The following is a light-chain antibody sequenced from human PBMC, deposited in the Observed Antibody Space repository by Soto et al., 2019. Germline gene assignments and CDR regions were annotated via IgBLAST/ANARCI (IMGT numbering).Light chain of an antibody. CDR3: SSYTSSSLEV. J-gene: IGLJ2*01. CDR2: DVS. CDR1: SSDIGNYNY. V-gene: IGLV2-14*03. Sequence: QSVLTQPASVSGSPGQSITISCTGTSSDIGNYNYVSWYQQHPGKAPKLMIYDVSNRPSGVSNRFSGSKSGNTASLTISGLQAEDEADYYCSSYTSSSLEVFGGGTKLTVL.